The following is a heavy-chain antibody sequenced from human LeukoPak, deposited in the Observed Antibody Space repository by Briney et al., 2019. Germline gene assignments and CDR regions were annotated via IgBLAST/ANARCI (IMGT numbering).Heavy chain of an antibody. CDR3: ARHGVGYCSGGSCVLDY. Sequence: GESLKISCKGSGYSFTTYWIGWVRQMPGKGLEWMGIIYPGDSDTRYSPSFQGQVTISADKSITTAYLQWSSLKASDTAMYYCARHGVGYCSGGSCVLDYWGQGTLVTVSS. J-gene: IGHJ4*02. CDR2: IYPGDSDT. D-gene: IGHD2-15*01. V-gene: IGHV5-51*01. CDR1: GYSFTTYW.